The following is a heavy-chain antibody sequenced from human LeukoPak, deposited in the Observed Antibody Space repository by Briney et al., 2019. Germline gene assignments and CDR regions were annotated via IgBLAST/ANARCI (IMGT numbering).Heavy chain of an antibody. CDR3: ARLAPWDSSGYYYAVSGGFDY. CDR2: IYYSGST. J-gene: IGHJ4*02. Sequence: SETLSLTCTVSGGSISSSSYYWGWIRQPPGKGLEWIGSIYYSGSTYYNPSLKSRVTISVDTSKNQFSLKLSSVTAADTAVYYCARLAPWDSSGYYYAVSGGFDYWGQGTLVTVSS. V-gene: IGHV4-39*07. D-gene: IGHD3-22*01. CDR1: GGSISSSSYY.